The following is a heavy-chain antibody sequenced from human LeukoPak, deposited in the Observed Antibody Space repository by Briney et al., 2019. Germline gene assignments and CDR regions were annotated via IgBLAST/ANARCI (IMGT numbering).Heavy chain of an antibody. CDR2: IVGDGGAK. D-gene: IGHD6-19*01. Sequence: PGRSLRLSCVASGFTFSNHGMHWVRQAPGKGLEWVAVIVGDGGAKFYADSVKGRFTLFRDNPKNTLYLQVNDLSAEDTAVYYCAREATWGQWYFDLWGQGTPVTVSS. J-gene: IGHJ4*02. V-gene: IGHV3-30*03. CDR1: GFTFSNHG. CDR3: AREATWGQWYFDL.